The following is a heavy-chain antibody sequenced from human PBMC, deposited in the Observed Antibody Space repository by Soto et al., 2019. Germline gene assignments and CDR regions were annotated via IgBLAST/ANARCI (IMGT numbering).Heavy chain of an antibody. CDR1: GFTFSDYY. CDR3: ARDGVPAAIEYYYGMDV. J-gene: IGHJ6*02. D-gene: IGHD2-2*02. V-gene: IGHV3-11*01. Sequence: GGSLRLSCAASGFTFSDYYMSWIRQAPGKGLEWVSYISSSGSTIYYADSVKGRFTISRDNAKNSLYLQMNSLRAEDTAVYYCARDGVPAAIEYYYGMDVWGQGTTVTVSS. CDR2: ISSSGSTI.